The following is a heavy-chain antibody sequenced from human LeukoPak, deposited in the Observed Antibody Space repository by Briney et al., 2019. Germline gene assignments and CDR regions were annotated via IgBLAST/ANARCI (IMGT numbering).Heavy chain of an antibody. CDR1: GASISSEGYN. D-gene: IGHD3-16*01. Sequence: SQTLSLTCTVSGASISSEGYNWSWIRQHPGKGLEWIGYIYYSGSTYYNPSLKSRVTMSVDTSNSQFSLKLRSVTAADTAVYYCARGKYYDSCTEYYFDYWGQETLVTVSS. V-gene: IGHV4-31*03. CDR3: ARGKYYDSCTEYYFDY. CDR2: IYYSGST. J-gene: IGHJ4*02.